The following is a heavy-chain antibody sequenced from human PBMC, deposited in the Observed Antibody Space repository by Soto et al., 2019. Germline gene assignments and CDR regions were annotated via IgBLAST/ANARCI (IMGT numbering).Heavy chain of an antibody. Sequence: GGSLRLSCAASGFTFSSYSMNWVRQAPGKGLEWVSSISSSSSYIYYADSVKGRFTISRDNAKNSLYLQMNSLRAEDTAVYYCARNNDVGITMVRGVIGIFDYWGQGTLVTVSS. CDR3: ARNNDVGITMVRGVIGIFDY. V-gene: IGHV3-21*01. J-gene: IGHJ4*02. CDR1: GFTFSSYS. D-gene: IGHD3-10*01. CDR2: ISSSSSYI.